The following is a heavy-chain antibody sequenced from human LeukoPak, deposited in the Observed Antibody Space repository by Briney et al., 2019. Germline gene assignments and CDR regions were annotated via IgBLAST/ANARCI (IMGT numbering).Heavy chain of an antibody. CDR2: INPYSGDT. CDR1: GYTFTGYH. CDR3: ANGEYCSGGYCYSN. J-gene: IGHJ4*02. D-gene: IGHD2-15*01. V-gene: IGHV1-2*06. Sequence: ASIKVSCKASGYTFTGYHIHWVRQAPGQGLEWMGRINPYSGDTNFAQKFQGRVTMTRDTSITTAYMDLSSLTPDDTAVYYCANGEYCSGGYCYSNWGQGTLVTVSS.